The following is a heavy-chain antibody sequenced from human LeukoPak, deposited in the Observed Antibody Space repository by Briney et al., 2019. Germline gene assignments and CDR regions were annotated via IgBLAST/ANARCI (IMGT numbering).Heavy chain of an antibody. CDR1: GFTFSSYS. D-gene: IGHD6-13*01. CDR2: ISSSSSYI. CDR3: ARDGPQPGIAAAGNNNWFDP. Sequence: PGGSLRLSCAASGFTFSSYSMNWVRQAPGKGLEWVSSISSSSSYIYYADTVKGRFTISRDNAKNSLYLQMNSLRAEDTAVYYCARDGPQPGIAAAGNNNWFDPWGQGTLVTVSS. J-gene: IGHJ5*02. V-gene: IGHV3-21*01.